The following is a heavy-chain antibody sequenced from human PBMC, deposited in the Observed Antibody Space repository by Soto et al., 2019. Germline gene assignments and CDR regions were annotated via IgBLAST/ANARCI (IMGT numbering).Heavy chain of an antibody. V-gene: IGHV3-33*01. CDR2: IWNDGSTK. CDR1: EFTFSNYA. J-gene: IGHJ3*02. Sequence: PGGSLRLSCAASEFTFSNYAMSWVRQAPGKGLEWVAVIWNDGSTKYYADSVKGRFTISRDNSKNTLYLQMNSLRAEDTAVYYCARVLRYFDWDYAFDIWGQGTMVT. CDR3: ARVLRYFDWDYAFDI. D-gene: IGHD3-9*01.